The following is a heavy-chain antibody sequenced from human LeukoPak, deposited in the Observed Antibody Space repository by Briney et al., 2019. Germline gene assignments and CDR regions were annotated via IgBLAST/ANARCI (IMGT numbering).Heavy chain of an antibody. Sequence: GSLRLSCAASGFTFSSYSMNWVRQAPGKGLEWVANIKQDGSEKYYVDSVKGRFTISRDNAKNTVYLQMNSLRAEDTAVYYCVRVSDPTTVGSSTYSSSWYFRDWGQGTLVTVSS. CDR3: VRVSDPTTVGSSTYSSSWYFRD. CDR1: GFTFSSYS. D-gene: IGHD6-13*01. V-gene: IGHV3-7*01. CDR2: IKQDGSEK. J-gene: IGHJ4*02.